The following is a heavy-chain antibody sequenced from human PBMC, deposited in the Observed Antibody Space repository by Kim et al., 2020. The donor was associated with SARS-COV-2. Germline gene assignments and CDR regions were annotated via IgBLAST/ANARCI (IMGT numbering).Heavy chain of an antibody. J-gene: IGHJ5*02. Sequence: SETLSLTCTVSGGSISSYYWSWIRQPPGKGLEWIGYIYYSGSTNYNPSLKSRVTISVDTSKNQFSLKLSSVTAADTAVYYCAREGVGYNKNWFDPWGQGTLVTVSS. D-gene: IGHD5-12*01. CDR2: IYYSGST. CDR1: GGSISSYY. CDR3: AREGVGYNKNWFDP. V-gene: IGHV4-59*01.